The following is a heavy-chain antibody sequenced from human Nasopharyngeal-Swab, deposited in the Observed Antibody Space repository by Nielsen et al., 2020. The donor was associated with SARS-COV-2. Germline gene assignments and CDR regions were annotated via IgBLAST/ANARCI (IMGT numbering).Heavy chain of an antibody. CDR2: VKSEGDGGSS. CDR3: TTGGYYLDY. CDR1: GFIFNKAW. J-gene: IGHJ4*02. Sequence: GESLKISCAASGFIFNKAWVTWVREAPGKGLEWVGRVKSEGDGGSSEYAAPVKGRFTISRDDSRRRVYLEMNSLKTKDTGVYYCTTGGYYLDYWGQGTLVTVSS. D-gene: IGHD3-10*01. V-gene: IGHV3-15*01.